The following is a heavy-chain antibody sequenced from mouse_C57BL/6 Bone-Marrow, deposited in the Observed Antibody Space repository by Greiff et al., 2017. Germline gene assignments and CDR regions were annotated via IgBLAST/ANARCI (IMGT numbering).Heavy chain of an antibody. V-gene: IGHV10-1*01. CDR2: IRSKSNNYAT. Sequence: DVKLVASGGGLVQPKGSLKLSCAASGFSFNTYAMNWVRQAPGKGLEWVARIRSKSNNYATYYADSVKDRFTITRDDSESMRYLQMNNLKTEDTAMYYCVLGGGFAYWGQGTLVTVSA. CDR1: GFSFNTYA. J-gene: IGHJ3*01. D-gene: IGHD4-1*01. CDR3: VLGGGFAY.